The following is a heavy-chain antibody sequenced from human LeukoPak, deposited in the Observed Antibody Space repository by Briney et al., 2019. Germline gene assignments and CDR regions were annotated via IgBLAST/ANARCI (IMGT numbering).Heavy chain of an antibody. Sequence: PGGSLRLSCAASGFTFRNHWMHWVRQGPGKGLVWVSRLNSDGRTTTYADSVKGRFTISRDNAKNTLYLQMNSLRVEDTAVYYCARGSDETVTISGWFDPWGQGTLVTVSS. V-gene: IGHV3-74*01. CDR1: GFTFRNHW. CDR2: LNSDGRTT. D-gene: IGHD4-17*01. J-gene: IGHJ5*02. CDR3: ARGSDETVTISGWFDP.